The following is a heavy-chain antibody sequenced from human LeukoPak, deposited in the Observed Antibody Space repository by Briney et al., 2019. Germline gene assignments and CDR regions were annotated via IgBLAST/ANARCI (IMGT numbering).Heavy chain of an antibody. D-gene: IGHD2-15*01. Sequence: GGSLRLSCAASGFTVSSNYMSWVRQAPGKGLEWVSAISGSGGSTYYADSVKGRFTISRDNSKNTLYLQMNSLRAEDTAVYYCAKAGAVVVVAAKYFDYWGQGTLVTVSS. J-gene: IGHJ4*02. CDR1: GFTVSSNY. CDR3: AKAGAVVVVAAKYFDY. CDR2: ISGSGGST. V-gene: IGHV3-23*01.